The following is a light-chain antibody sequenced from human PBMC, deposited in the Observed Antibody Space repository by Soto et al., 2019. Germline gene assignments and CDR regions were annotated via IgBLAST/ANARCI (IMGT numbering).Light chain of an antibody. J-gene: IGKJ1*01. CDR1: QGFSNY. V-gene: IGKV1-27*01. CDR3: QKYNSAPRA. Sequence: DIQMTQSPSSLSASVGDRVTISCRASQGFSNYLAWYQQKPGKVPKLLIYAASTLQSGVPSRFSGSGSGTDFTLTISSLQPEDVATYYCQKYNSAPRAFGQGPKVEIK. CDR2: AAS.